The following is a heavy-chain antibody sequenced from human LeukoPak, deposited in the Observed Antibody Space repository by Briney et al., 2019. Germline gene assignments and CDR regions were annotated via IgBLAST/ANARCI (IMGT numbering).Heavy chain of an antibody. CDR2: INHSGDT. CDR3: TKAFGNVRGET. V-gene: IGHV4-34*01. J-gene: IGHJ4*02. CDR1: GGSFSDSF. Sequence: KPSETLFLTRGVYGGSFSDSFWGWIRQPPGKGLEWIGEINHSGDTNYHPSLKSRVTISVDSSKNQVSLKLSSVTAADTAVYYCTKAFGNVRGETWGQGTLVTVSS. D-gene: IGHD3-10*01.